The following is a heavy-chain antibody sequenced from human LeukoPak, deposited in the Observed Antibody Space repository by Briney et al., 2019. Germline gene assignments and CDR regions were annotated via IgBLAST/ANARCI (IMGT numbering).Heavy chain of an antibody. V-gene: IGHV3-30*18. CDR3: AKDHFGSGTTMDV. CDR2: ISHRGREN. CDR1: GFTFSNYG. Sequence: GVPLRLSCAASGFTFSNYGMHWGRQAPAKGLEWVAVISHRGRENYYEASLKGRFTISRDNSKNELFLQMNSLRDEDTGVYYCAKDHFGSGTTMDVWGQGTTVT. J-gene: IGHJ6*02. D-gene: IGHD3-10*01.